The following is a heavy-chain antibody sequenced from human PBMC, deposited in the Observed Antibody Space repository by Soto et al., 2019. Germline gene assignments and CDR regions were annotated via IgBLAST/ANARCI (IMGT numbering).Heavy chain of an antibody. J-gene: IGHJ6*02. Sequence: PGESLKISCKGSGYRFTSYWIGWVRQMPGKGLEWMGIIYPGDSDTRYSPSFQGQVTISADKSTSTAFLQWSSLKASDTAMYYCARTSAATQSYYYYYGMDVWGQGTTVTVSS. V-gene: IGHV5-51*01. CDR3: ARTSAATQSYYYYYGMDV. D-gene: IGHD6-25*01. CDR1: GYRFTSYW. CDR2: IYPGDSDT.